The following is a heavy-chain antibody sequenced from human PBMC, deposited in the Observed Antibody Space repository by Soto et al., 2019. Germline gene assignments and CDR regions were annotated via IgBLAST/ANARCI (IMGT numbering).Heavy chain of an antibody. V-gene: IGHV3-74*01. CDR2: VDSAGSGT. J-gene: IGHJ4*02. Sequence: VPLVESGGGSVQPGGSLRLSCVAAGITVSGFWMHWVRQVPGKGLVWVARVDSAGSGTSYADSVKGRFTISRDNAKNTLSLQMDSLRVADTAVYYCATVFEHWGQGIPVTVFS. CDR1: GITVSGFW. CDR3: ATVFEH.